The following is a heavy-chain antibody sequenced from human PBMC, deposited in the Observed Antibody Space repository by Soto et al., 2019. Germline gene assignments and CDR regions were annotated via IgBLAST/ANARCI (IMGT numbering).Heavy chain of an antibody. CDR2: ISYDGSNK. V-gene: IGHV3-30*03. J-gene: IGHJ6*02. CDR3: ARDSTCSVSIRFTRCSHLYYDMDV. CDR1: GFTFSSYG. D-gene: IGHD3-3*01. Sequence: PGGSLRLSCAASGFTFSSYGMHWVRQAPGKGLEWVAVISYDGSNKYYADSVKGRFTISRDNSKNTLYLQMSSLRAEDTAVYYCARDSTCSVSIRFTRCSHLYYDMDVWGQGTTVTVSS.